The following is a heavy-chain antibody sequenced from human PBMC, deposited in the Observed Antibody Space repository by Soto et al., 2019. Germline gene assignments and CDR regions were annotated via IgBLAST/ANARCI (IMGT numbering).Heavy chain of an antibody. J-gene: IGHJ4*02. CDR3: AKDHGGYDSSGPIDY. D-gene: IGHD3-22*01. V-gene: IGHV3-30*18. CDR2: ISYDGSNK. CDR1: VFTFSSYG. Sequence: QPGGSLRLSCAASVFTFSSYGMHWVRQAPGKGLEWVAVISYDGSNKYYADSVKGRFTISRDNSKNTLYLQMNSLRAEDTAVYYCAKDHGGYDSSGPIDYWGQGTLVTVSS.